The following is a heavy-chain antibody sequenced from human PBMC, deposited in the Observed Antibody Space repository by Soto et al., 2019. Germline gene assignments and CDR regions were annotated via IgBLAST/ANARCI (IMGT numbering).Heavy chain of an antibody. Sequence: QVQLVQSGAEVKTPGSSVKVSCKASGGTFSSYAISWERQAPGQGIEWMGGIIPIFGTANYDQKFQGRVTITADESTSTAYMELSSLRSEDTAVYYCAREGGIRQQLGYWGQGTLVTVSS. CDR2: IIPIFGTA. D-gene: IGHD3-16*01. CDR1: GGTFSSYA. V-gene: IGHV1-69*12. CDR3: AREGGIRQQLGY. J-gene: IGHJ4*02.